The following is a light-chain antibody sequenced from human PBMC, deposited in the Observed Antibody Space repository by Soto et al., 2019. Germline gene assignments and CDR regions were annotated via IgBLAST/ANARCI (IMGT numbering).Light chain of an antibody. CDR3: QQDKNWAPWT. J-gene: IGKJ1*01. CDR1: QSVSSN. CDR2: GAS. Sequence: EIVMTQSPATLSVSPGERATLSCTASQSVSSNLAWYQQKPGQAPRLLIYGASTRATGIPARFSGSGSGTEFTLTISRLQSEDFACYYCQQDKNWAPWTFGQGTKVEIK. V-gene: IGKV3-15*01.